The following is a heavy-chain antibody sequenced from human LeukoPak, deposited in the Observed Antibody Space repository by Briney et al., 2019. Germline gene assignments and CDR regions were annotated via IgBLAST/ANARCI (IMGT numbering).Heavy chain of an antibody. Sequence: GGSLRLSCAASGFSFTSSAMSWVRQPPGKGLECVSSVSGSEGSTVYADSVKGRFTISRDNFKNTLYLQLNSLRTEDTAIYYCAKDYSFDYWGQGTLVTVSS. CDR1: GFSFTSSA. CDR3: AKDYSFDY. J-gene: IGHJ4*02. CDR2: VSGSEGST. V-gene: IGHV3-23*01. D-gene: IGHD2-21*01.